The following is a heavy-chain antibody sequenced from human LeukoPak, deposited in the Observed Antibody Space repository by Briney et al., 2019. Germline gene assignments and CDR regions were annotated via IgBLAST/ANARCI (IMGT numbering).Heavy chain of an antibody. J-gene: IGHJ5*02. CDR3: AKAGGTYYPDHFDP. CDR2: IRSDGSNK. CDR1: GFSFSSYG. D-gene: IGHD1-26*01. V-gene: IGHV3-30*02. Sequence: GGSLRLSCAGSGFSFSSYGMHWVRQAPGKGLEWMAFIRSDGSNKYYADSVKGRFTISRDNSKNTLYMQMDSLRVEDTAVYYCAKAGGTYYPDHFDPWGQGTLVTVSS.